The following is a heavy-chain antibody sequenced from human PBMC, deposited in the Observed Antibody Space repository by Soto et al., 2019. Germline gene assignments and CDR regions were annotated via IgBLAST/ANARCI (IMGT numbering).Heavy chain of an antibody. CDR1: GFTFSSYG. CDR2: ISYDGSNK. CDR3: AKDQLDY. V-gene: IGHV3-30*18. J-gene: IGHJ4*02. Sequence: GGSLRLSCAASGFTFSSYGMHWVRQAPGKGLEWVAVISYDGSNKYYADSVKGRFTISRGNSKNTLYLQMNSLKAEDTAVYYCAKDQLDYWGQGTLVTVSS.